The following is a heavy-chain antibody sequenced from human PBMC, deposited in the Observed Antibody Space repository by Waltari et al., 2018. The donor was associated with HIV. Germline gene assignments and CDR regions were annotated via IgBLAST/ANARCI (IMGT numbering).Heavy chain of an antibody. Sequence: QLQLQESGPGLVKPSETLSLTYTVSGGSVSSSSYFWGWIRQPPGKGLEWVGRIYYTGRAYYTPSLKSRVTISVDTSKNQFSLKVTSVTAADTAVYYCARHALRVGAAYWNFDLWGRGTLVTVSS. D-gene: IGHD1-26*01. CDR2: IYYTGRA. J-gene: IGHJ2*01. V-gene: IGHV4-39*01. CDR1: GGSVSSSSYF. CDR3: ARHALRVGAAYWNFDL.